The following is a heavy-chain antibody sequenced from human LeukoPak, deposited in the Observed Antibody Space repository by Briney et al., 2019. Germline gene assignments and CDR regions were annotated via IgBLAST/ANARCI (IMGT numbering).Heavy chain of an antibody. V-gene: IGHV3-23*01. CDR1: GFTFSSYD. D-gene: IGHD6-19*01. CDR2: TSSSGGGT. Sequence: GGSLRLSCAASGFTFSSYDMTWVRQVPGKGLQWVSTTSSSGGGTSYADSVKGRFTISRDSSKNTLYLQMNSLRAEDTAVYYCAKDQTSGLYFFDYWGQGTLVTVSS. J-gene: IGHJ4*02. CDR3: AKDQTSGLYFFDY.